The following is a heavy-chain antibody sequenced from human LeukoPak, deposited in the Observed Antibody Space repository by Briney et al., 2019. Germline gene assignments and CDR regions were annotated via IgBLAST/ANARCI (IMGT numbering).Heavy chain of an antibody. D-gene: IGHD3-22*01. J-gene: IGHJ4*02. CDR1: GGSFSGYY. CDR3: ARHEGYYDSSGYYLGY. Sequence: SETLSLTCAVYGGSFSGYYWSWIRQPPGKGLEWIGEINHSGSTNYNPSLKSRVTISVDTSKNQFSLKLSSVTAADTAVYYCARHEGYYDSSGYYLGYWGQGTLVTVSS. V-gene: IGHV4-34*01. CDR2: INHSGST.